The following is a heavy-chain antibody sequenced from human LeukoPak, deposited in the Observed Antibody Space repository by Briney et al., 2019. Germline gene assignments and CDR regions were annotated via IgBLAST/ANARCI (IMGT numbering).Heavy chain of an antibody. Sequence: GASVKVSCKASGYMFDRYGIIWVRQAPGEGLEWMGWISVYNGNTDYAQKFQGRIAMTMDTSTSTAYMELRTLRSDDTAVYYCARGGFLCDTISCYSPKYYYYMDVWGKGTTVTVSS. J-gene: IGHJ6*03. D-gene: IGHD2-21*02. CDR2: ISVYNGNT. V-gene: IGHV1-18*01. CDR3: ARGGFLCDTISCYSPKYYYYMDV. CDR1: GYMFDRYG.